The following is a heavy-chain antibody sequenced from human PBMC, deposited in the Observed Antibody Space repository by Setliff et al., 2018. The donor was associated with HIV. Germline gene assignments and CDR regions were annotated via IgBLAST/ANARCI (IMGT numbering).Heavy chain of an antibody. CDR2: VNTRGNV. Sequence: GGSLRLSCAASGFSFSSYTMNWVRQAPGRGLEWVSSVNTRGNVYYADSMRGRFTISRDNTKNSLYLQLNSLRAEDTAVYYCARDLTYGDYGHPFDLWGQGTTVTVSS. V-gene: IGHV3-21*06. CDR3: ARDLTYGDYGHPFDL. J-gene: IGHJ3*01. D-gene: IGHD4-17*01. CDR1: GFSFSSYT.